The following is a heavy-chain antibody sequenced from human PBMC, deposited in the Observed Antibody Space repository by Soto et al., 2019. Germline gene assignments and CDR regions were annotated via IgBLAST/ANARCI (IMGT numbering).Heavy chain of an antibody. Sequence: EVQLLESGGGLVQPGGSLRLSCEASGFIFSSYVMYWVRQAPGKGLEWISAISGGGDKTYYADSVKGRFAISRDNSKNPLNRLMNGLRADDTAVYYCANLGVRLATGGTDYWGQGTLVTVSS. CDR1: GFIFSSYV. D-gene: IGHD6-13*01. V-gene: IGHV3-23*01. CDR2: ISGGGDKT. J-gene: IGHJ4*02. CDR3: ANLGVRLATGGTDY.